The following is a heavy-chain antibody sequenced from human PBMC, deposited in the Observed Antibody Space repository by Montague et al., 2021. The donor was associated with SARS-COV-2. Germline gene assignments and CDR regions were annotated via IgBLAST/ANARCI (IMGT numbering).Heavy chain of an antibody. CDR2: IYHTGST. Sequence: LSLTCTVSGGSISSGGYYWSWIRQHPGKGLEWIGYIYHTGSTHYNPSLXSRVTISKETSKNHFSLNLSSVTAADSAVYYCARDSGYYDSSGYSYDAFDIWGQGTKVTVSS. V-gene: IGHV4-31*03. D-gene: IGHD3-22*01. CDR3: ARDSGYYDSSGYSYDAFDI. J-gene: IGHJ3*02. CDR1: GGSISSGGYY.